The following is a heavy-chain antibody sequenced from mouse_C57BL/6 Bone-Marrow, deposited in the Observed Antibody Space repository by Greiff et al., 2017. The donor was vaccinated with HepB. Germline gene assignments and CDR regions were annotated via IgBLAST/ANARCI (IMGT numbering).Heavy chain of an antibody. V-gene: IGHV1-55*01. CDR2: IYPGSGST. D-gene: IGHD2-1*01. J-gene: IGHJ4*01. Sequence: QVQLQQSGAELVKPGASVKMSCKASGYTFTSYWITWVKQRPGQGLEWIGDIYPGSGSTNYNEKFKSKATLTVDTSSSTAYMQLSSLTSEDSAVYYWARRKVYYGAMDYWGQGTSVTVSS. CDR3: ARRKVYYGAMDY. CDR1: GYTFTSYW.